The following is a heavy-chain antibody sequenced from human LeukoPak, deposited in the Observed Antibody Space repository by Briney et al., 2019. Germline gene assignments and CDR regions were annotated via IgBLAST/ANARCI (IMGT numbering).Heavy chain of an antibody. D-gene: IGHD2/OR15-2a*01. CDR2: IYYSGST. Sequence: SETLSLTCTVSGGSISSYYWSWIRQPPGKGLEWIGYIYYSGSTNYNPSLKSRVTISVDTSKNQFSLKLSSVTAADTAVYYCARGLIAPSFDYWGQGTLVTVSS. CDR1: GGSISSYY. J-gene: IGHJ4*02. V-gene: IGHV4-59*01. CDR3: ARGLIAPSFDY.